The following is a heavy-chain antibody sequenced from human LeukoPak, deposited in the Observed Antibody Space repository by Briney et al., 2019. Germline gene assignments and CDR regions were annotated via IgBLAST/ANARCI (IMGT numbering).Heavy chain of an antibody. CDR2: INPNSGGT. J-gene: IGHJ4*02. Sequence: ASVKVSCKASGYTFTSYYMHWVRQAPGQGLEWMGWINPNSGGTNYAQKFQGRVTMTRDTSISTAHMELSRLRSDDTAVYYCATRVLRFLEWLSVDYWGQGTLVTVSS. CDR3: ATRVLRFLEWLSVDY. D-gene: IGHD3-3*01. CDR1: GYTFTSYY. V-gene: IGHV1-2*02.